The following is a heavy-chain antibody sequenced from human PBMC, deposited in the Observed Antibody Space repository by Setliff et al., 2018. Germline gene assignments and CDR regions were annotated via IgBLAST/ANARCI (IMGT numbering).Heavy chain of an antibody. V-gene: IGHV1-18*01. J-gene: IGHJ4*02. Sequence: ASVKVSCKTSGYLLTSYGLTWVRQAPGQGLEWVGWISPYNGHTNSAQKLQGRVTMTTDTSTNTAYMELRSLRSDDTAVYYCARAGVAAASRKGLLEYWGQGTLVTAPQ. CDR1: GYLLTSYG. D-gene: IGHD6-13*01. CDR3: ARAGVAAASRKGLLEY. CDR2: ISPYNGHT.